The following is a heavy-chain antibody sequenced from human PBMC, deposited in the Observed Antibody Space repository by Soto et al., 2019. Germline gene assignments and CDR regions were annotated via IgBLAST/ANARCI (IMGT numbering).Heavy chain of an antibody. V-gene: IGHV3-15*01. CDR3: VGSKVVPAAMLGSLGPEYYYYYYMDV. D-gene: IGHD2-2*01. CDR1: GFTFSNAW. CDR2: IKSKTDGGTT. Sequence: PGGSLRLSCAASGFTFSNAWMSWVRQAPGKGLEWVGRIKSKTDGGTTDYAAPVKGRFTISRDDSKNTLYLQMNSLKTEDTAVYYCVGSKVVPAAMLGSLGPEYYYYYYMDVWGKGTTVTVSS. J-gene: IGHJ6*03.